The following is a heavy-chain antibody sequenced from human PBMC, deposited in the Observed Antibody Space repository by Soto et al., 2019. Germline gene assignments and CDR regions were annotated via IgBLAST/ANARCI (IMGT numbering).Heavy chain of an antibody. CDR3: ARGLGSSGWYSPCDAFDI. J-gene: IGHJ3*02. V-gene: IGHV3-7*01. D-gene: IGHD6-19*01. Sequence: EVQLVESGGGLVQPGGSLRLSCAVSGFTFSDYWMSWVRQAPGKGLEWVANIKQDGNEKYYVDSVKGRFTISRDNAKNSLYLQMSSLRAWYTAVYYCARGLGSSGWYSPCDAFDIWGQGTMVTVSS. CDR1: GFTFSDYW. CDR2: IKQDGNEK.